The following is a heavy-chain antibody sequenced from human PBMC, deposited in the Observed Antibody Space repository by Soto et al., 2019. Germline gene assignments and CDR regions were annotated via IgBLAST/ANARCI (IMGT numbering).Heavy chain of an antibody. V-gene: IGHV4-59*01. Sequence: SETLSLTCTVSGGSINNYYWSWIRQPPGKGLEWIGYSYYSGRTSYNPSLKSRVTISVDTSKNQFSLKLTSGTAADTAVYYCARVGYYDGSGYNAFDVWGQGTMVTVSS. CDR1: GGSINNYY. J-gene: IGHJ3*01. CDR2: SYYSGRT. D-gene: IGHD3-22*01. CDR3: ARVGYYDGSGYNAFDV.